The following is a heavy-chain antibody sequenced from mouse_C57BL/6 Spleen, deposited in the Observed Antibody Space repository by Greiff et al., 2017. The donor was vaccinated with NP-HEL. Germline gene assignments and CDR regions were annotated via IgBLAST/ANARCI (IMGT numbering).Heavy chain of an antibody. V-gene: IGHV1-64*01. Sequence: QVQLKESGAELVKPGASVKLSCKASGYTFTSYWMHWVKQRPGQGLEWIGMIHPNSGSTNYNEKFKSKATLTVDKSSSTAYMQLSSLTSEDSAVYYCARWDYCGSSPAWFAYWGQGTLVTVSA. CDR1: GYTFTSYW. CDR2: IHPNSGST. CDR3: ARWDYCGSSPAWFAY. D-gene: IGHD1-1*01. J-gene: IGHJ3*01.